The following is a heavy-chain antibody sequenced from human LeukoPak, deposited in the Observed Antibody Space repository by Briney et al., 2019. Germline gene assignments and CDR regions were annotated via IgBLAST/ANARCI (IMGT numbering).Heavy chain of an antibody. J-gene: IGHJ4*02. CDR1: VFTFSSHN. Sequence: PGGSLRLSCAASVFTFSSHNMNWVRQAPMKGLEWVSSIGTDGSYIYYADSVQGRFTISRDNAKNSLYMQMNNLRDEDTAVYYCARKAYDSDCFDFWGQGTLVTVSS. CDR3: ARKAYDSDCFDF. CDR2: IGTDGSYI. D-gene: IGHD2-21*01. V-gene: IGHV3-21*01.